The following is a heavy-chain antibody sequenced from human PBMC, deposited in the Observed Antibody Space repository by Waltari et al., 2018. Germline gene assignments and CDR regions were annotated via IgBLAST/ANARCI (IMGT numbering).Heavy chain of an antibody. V-gene: IGHV4-34*01. Sequence: QVQLQQWGAGLLKPSETLSLTCAVYGRSFSRYYWSWIRPPPGKGLDCVGEINHSGRTNYNTSLKSRVTRSVDTSKNQFSLKLSSVTAADTAVYYCARAPYCSSTSCYTSGYYYYGMDVWGQGTTVTVSS. CDR3: ARAPYCSSTSCYTSGYYYYGMDV. D-gene: IGHD2-2*02. J-gene: IGHJ6*02. CDR2: INHSGRT. CDR1: GRSFSRYY.